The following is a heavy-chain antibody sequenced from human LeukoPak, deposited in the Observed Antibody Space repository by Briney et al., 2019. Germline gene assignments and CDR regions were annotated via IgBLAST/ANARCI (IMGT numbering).Heavy chain of an antibody. Sequence: PSETQSLTCTVSGGSISSWTYYWGWIRQPPGKGLEWIGTIYYGGTNYYNPSLKSRVTISVDTSKNQFSLNLNSVTAADTAVYYCAYGSNSAADHWGQGTLVTVSS. V-gene: IGHV4-39*01. CDR2: IYYGGTN. CDR1: GGSISSWTYY. D-gene: IGHD4-23*01. J-gene: IGHJ4*02. CDR3: AYGSNSAADH.